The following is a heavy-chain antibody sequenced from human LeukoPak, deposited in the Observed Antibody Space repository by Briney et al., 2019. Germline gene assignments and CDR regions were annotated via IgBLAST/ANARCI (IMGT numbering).Heavy chain of an antibody. Sequence: SETLSLTCSVSNYSITSHYWGWIRQPPGKGLEWTANIHHSGSTYYNPSLKSRVTISVDTSKNQFSLKLSSVTAADTAVYYCARESLDYDILTGHNPGAFDIWGQGTMVTVSS. D-gene: IGHD3-9*01. V-gene: IGHV4-38-2*02. J-gene: IGHJ3*02. CDR2: IHHSGST. CDR1: NYSITSHY. CDR3: ARESLDYDILTGHNPGAFDI.